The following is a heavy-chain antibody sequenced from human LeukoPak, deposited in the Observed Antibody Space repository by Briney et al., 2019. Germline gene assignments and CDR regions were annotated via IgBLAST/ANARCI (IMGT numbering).Heavy chain of an antibody. CDR1: GFTSSSYA. V-gene: IGHV3-23*01. J-gene: IGHJ6*03. CDR3: AKRPSQYYYYYYMDV. CDR2: ISGSGGST. Sequence: GGSLRLSCAASGFTSSSYAMSWVRQPPGKGLEWVSAISGSGGSTYYADSVKGRFTISRDNSKNTLYLQMNSLRAEDTAVYYCAKRPSQYYYYYYMDVWGKGTTVTVSS.